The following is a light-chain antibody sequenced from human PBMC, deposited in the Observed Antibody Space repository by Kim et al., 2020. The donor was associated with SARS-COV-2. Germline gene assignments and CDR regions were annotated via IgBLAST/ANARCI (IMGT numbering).Light chain of an antibody. V-gene: IGLV3-19*01. J-gene: IGLJ2*01. CDR2: GKN. CDR1: SLRSYY. Sequence: VALGETVRITCQGDSLRSYYATWYQQKPGQAPIVVIYGKNNRPSGNPDRCSGSSSGDTASLTITGTQAGDEADYYCNSRGSNDNVLFGGGTKLTVL. CDR3: NSRGSNDNVL.